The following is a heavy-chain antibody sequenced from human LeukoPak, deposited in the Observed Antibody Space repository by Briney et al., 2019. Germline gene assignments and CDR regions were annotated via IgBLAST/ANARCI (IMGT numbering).Heavy chain of an antibody. D-gene: IGHD5-18*01. V-gene: IGHV3-30*04. CDR2: ISYDETNK. Sequence: PGGSLRLSCAASGFTFTNYAMHWVRQAPGKGLEWVAVISYDETNKYYEDSVKGRFTISRDSSKNTLYLQMSSLRDEDTAVYYCAKDRIRSRDTAVVTYFDYWGQGTLVTVSS. J-gene: IGHJ4*02. CDR1: GFTFTNYA. CDR3: AKDRIRSRDTAVVTYFDY.